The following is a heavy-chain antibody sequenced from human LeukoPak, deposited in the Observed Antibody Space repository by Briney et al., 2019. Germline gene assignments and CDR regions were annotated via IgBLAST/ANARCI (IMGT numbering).Heavy chain of an antibody. J-gene: IGHJ6*02. V-gene: IGHV3-21*01. CDR1: GFTFSTYS. CDR2: ISGDSTYR. Sequence: GGSLRLSCAASGFTFSTYSMNWVRQAPGKGLEWVSSISGDSTYRFYADSLKGRFTISRDNSKNSLYLEIISLRDEDTAFYYCARVAFGLXXXDVWGQGTTLTVSS. D-gene: IGHD3/OR15-3a*01. CDR3: ARVAFGLXXXDV.